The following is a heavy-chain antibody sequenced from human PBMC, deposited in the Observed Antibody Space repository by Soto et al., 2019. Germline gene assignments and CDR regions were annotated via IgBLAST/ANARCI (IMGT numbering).Heavy chain of an antibody. CDR1: GFTFSSYA. J-gene: IGHJ4*02. Sequence: PGGSLRLSCAASGFTFSSYAMSWVRQAPGKGLEWVSAISGSGGSTYYADSVKGRFTISRDNSKNTLYLQMNSLRAEDTAVYYCANVDTAIGWFDYWGQGPLVTVSS. D-gene: IGHD5-18*01. CDR2: ISGSGGST. CDR3: ANVDTAIGWFDY. V-gene: IGHV3-23*01.